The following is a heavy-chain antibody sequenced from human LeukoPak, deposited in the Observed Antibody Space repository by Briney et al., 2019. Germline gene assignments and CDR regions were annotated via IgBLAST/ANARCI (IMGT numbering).Heavy chain of an antibody. CDR2: ISGSGDTT. V-gene: IGHV3-23*01. Sequence: PGGSLRLSCAASGFTFSSYGMSWVRQAPGKGLEWVSGISGSGDTTYYADSVKGRFTISRDNSKNTLYLQMNSLRADDTAVYQCAKAPRPYCSGGSCFDAFDIWGQGTMVTVSS. CDR1: GFTFSSYG. J-gene: IGHJ3*02. D-gene: IGHD2-15*01. CDR3: AKAPRPYCSGGSCFDAFDI.